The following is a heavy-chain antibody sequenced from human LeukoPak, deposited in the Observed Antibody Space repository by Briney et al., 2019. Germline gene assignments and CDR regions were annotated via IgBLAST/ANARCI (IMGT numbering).Heavy chain of an antibody. D-gene: IGHD3-10*01. CDR1: GFTFDDYG. CDR2: INWNGGST. Sequence: GSLRLSFAASGFTFDDYGMSWVRQAPGKGLEWVSGINWNGGSTGYADSVKGRFTISRDNAKNSLYLQMNSLRAEDTALYYCARALPYYGSGSYRSIYFDYWGQGTLVTVSS. V-gene: IGHV3-20*03. CDR3: ARALPYYGSGSYRSIYFDY. J-gene: IGHJ4*02.